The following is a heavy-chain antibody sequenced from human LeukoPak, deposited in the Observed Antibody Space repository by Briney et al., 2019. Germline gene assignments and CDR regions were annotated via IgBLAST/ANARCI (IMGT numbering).Heavy chain of an antibody. CDR3: ARDLGEDYDSSGYRDY. CDR2: INPNSGGT. D-gene: IGHD3-22*01. J-gene: IGHJ4*02. CDR1: GGTFSSYA. Sequence: ASVKVSCKASGGTFSSYAISWVRQAPGQGLEWMGRINPNSGGTNYAQKFQGRVTMTRDTSISTAYMELSRLRSDDTAVYYCARDLGEDYDSSGYRDYWGQGTLVTVSS. V-gene: IGHV1-2*06.